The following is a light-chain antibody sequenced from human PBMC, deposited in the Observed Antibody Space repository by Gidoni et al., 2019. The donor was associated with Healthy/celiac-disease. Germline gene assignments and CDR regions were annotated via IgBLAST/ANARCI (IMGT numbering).Light chain of an antibody. J-gene: IGKJ1*01. Sequence: EIVFTQSPGTLSFSPGERATLSCSASQSVSSSYLAWYQQKPGQAPRLLIYGEYSRATGIPDRVSGSGSGTDFTLTISRLEPEDFAVYYCQQYGSSPPWTFGQGTKVEIK. CDR2: GEY. V-gene: IGKV3-20*01. CDR1: QSVSSSY. CDR3: QQYGSSPPWT.